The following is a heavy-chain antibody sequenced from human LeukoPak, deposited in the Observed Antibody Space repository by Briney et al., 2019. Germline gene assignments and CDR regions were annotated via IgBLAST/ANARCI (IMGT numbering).Heavy chain of an antibody. Sequence: QPGGSLRLSCAASGFTFSRYWMHWVRQAPGKGLVWVSHINSDGSSTNYADSVKGRFTISRDNAKNTLYLQMNSLGAEDTAVYYCTRDRYGLSYWGRGALVTVSS. CDR2: INSDGSST. J-gene: IGHJ4*02. V-gene: IGHV3-74*01. CDR3: TRDRYGLSY. CDR1: GFTFSRYW. D-gene: IGHD3/OR15-3a*01.